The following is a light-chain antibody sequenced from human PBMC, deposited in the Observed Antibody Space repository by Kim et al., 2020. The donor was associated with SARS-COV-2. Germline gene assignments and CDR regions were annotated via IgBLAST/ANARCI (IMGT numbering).Light chain of an antibody. CDR3: QQYYSSPYT. J-gene: IGKJ2*01. CDR2: RTS. CDR1: QNVLYSSDNTNY. V-gene: IGKV4-1*01. Sequence: DIVMTQSPDSLAVSLGERATINCKSSQNVLYSSDNTNYLAWYQQKPGQPPKLLIYRTSTRESGVPDRFGGSGSATDFTLTISSLQAEDVAVYYCQQYYSSPYTFGQGTKLEI.